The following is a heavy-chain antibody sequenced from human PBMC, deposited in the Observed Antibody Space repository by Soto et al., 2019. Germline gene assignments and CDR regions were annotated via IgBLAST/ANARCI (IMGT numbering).Heavy chain of an antibody. CDR2: ILYDGSSK. J-gene: IGHJ3*01. V-gene: IGHV3-30-3*01. CDR3: ARSIVVGLKSAFDL. Sequence: QVQLVESGGGGGQPGRSLRLSCAASGFTFSSYAMNWVRQAPGKGLEWVAVILYDGSSKYFADSVKARFTISRDNSKNTVYLLMISLRAEDTAVYYCARSIVVGLKSAFDLWGQGTMVTVSS. CDR1: GFTFSSYA. D-gene: IGHD1-26*01.